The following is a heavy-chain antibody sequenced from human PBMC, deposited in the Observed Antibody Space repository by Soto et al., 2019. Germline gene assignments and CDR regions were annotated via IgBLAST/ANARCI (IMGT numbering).Heavy chain of an antibody. D-gene: IGHD6-19*01. CDR1: GYTFTSYY. V-gene: IGHV1-46*01. CDR2: INPSGGST. J-gene: IGHJ3*02. CDR3: ARVPMSSGWPQRAFDI. Sequence: ASVKVSCKASGYTFTSYYMHWVRQAPGQGLEWMGIINPSGGSTSYAQKFQGRVTMTRDTSTSTVYMELRSLRSEDTAVYYCARVPMSSGWPQRAFDIWGQGTMVTVSS.